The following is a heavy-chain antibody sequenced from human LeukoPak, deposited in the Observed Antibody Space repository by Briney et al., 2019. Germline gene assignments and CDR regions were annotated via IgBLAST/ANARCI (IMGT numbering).Heavy chain of an antibody. CDR1: GGSISTSNYY. Sequence: PSETLSLTCTVSGGSISTSNYYRGWIRQPPGKGLEWIGNIFYSGSTYYSPSLKSRVTISVDTSKNQFSLKLSSVTAADTAVFYCARRTGTYYYDSSGYSPWRYYFDYWGQGTLVTVSS. V-gene: IGHV4-39*07. CDR2: IFYSGST. D-gene: IGHD3-22*01. J-gene: IGHJ4*02. CDR3: ARRTGTYYYDSSGYSPWRYYFDY.